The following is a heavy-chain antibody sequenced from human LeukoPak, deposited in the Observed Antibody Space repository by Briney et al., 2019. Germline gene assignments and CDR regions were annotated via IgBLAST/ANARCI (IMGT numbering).Heavy chain of an antibody. CDR3: ARVGRSTVGGY. V-gene: IGHV3-48*03. Sequence: GGSLRLSCAVSGFSVSSYEMNWVRQAPGKGLEWVSYISKSGSDRYYADPVKGRFTMSRDNAKNSLHLQMNSLRVDDTAVYYCARVGRSTVGGYWGQGTLVTVSS. D-gene: IGHD4-23*01. J-gene: IGHJ4*02. CDR1: GFSVSSYE. CDR2: ISKSGSDR.